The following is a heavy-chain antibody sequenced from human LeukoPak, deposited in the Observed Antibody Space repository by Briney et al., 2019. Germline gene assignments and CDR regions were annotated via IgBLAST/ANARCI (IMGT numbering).Heavy chain of an antibody. J-gene: IGHJ4*02. CDR2: INHSGST. V-gene: IGHV4-34*01. CDR3: ARGGLGSYYNVRSFDY. Sequence: SETLSLTCAVYGGSFSGYYWSWIRQPPGKGLEWIGEINHSGSTNYNPSLKSRVTISVDTSKNQFSLKLSSVTAADTAVYYCARGGLGSYYNVRSFDYWGQGTLVTVSS. D-gene: IGHD3-10*01. CDR1: GGSFSGYY.